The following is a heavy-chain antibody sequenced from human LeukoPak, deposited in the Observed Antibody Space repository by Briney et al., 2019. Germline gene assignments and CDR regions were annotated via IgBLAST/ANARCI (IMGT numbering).Heavy chain of an antibody. D-gene: IGHD3-3*01. J-gene: IGHJ4*02. CDR2: ISGGGST. Sequence: GGSLRLSCAASGFTFSSYAMSWVRQAPGKGLEWVSAISGGGSTYYADSVKGRFTISRDNSKNTLYLQMNSLRAEDTAVYYCAKDNRRITIFGVVTQSPFDYWGQGTLVIVSS. CDR1: GFTFSSYA. V-gene: IGHV3-23*01. CDR3: AKDNRRITIFGVVTQSPFDY.